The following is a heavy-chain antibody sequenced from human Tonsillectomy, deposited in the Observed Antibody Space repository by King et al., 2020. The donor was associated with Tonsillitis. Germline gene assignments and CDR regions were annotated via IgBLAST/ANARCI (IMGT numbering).Heavy chain of an antibody. V-gene: IGHV3-30*18. CDR1: GFTFSSYG. CDR2: ISYDGSNK. CDR3: AKWGVVGMSYYYSHGMYV. Sequence: VQLVESGGGVVQPGRSLRLSCAASGFTFSSYGMHWVRQAPGKGLEWVAVISYDGSNKYYADSVKGRFTISRDNSKNTLYLQMNSLRAEDTAVYYCAKWGVVGMSYYYSHGMYVWGQGTTVTVAS. D-gene: IGHD3-10*01. J-gene: IGHJ6*02.